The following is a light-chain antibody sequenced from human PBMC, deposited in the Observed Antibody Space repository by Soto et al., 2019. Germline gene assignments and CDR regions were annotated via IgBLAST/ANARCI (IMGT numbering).Light chain of an antibody. J-gene: IGKJ1*01. CDR1: QTISSW. CDR2: KAS. V-gene: IGKV1-5*03. Sequence: DIQMTQSPSALSGSVGDRVTITCRASQTISSWLAWYQQKPWKAPKLLIYKASTLKSGVPSRFSGSGSGTEFTLIISRLQPDDFATYYFQHYNSYSEAFGQGTKVELK. CDR3: QHYNSYSEA.